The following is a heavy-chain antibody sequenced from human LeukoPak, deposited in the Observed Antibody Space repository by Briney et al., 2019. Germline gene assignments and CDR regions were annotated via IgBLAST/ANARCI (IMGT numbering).Heavy chain of an antibody. V-gene: IGHV1-69*04. J-gene: IGHJ5*02. Sequence: SVKVSCKASGGTFSSYAISWVRQAPGQGLEWMGRIIPILGIANSAQKFQGRVTITADKSTSTAYMELSSLRAEDTAVYYCARARVGDRFDPWGQGTLVTVSS. CDR2: IIPILGIA. CDR3: ARARVGDRFDP. D-gene: IGHD1-26*01. CDR1: GGTFSSYA.